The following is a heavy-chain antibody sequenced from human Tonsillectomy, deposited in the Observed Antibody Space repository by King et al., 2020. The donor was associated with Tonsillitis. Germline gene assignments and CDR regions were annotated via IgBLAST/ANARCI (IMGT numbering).Heavy chain of an antibody. Sequence: VQLVESGGGVVQPGGSLRLSCAASGFTFSSYGMHWVRQAPGKGLEWVAFIRYDGSNKYYADSVKGRFTISRDNSKNTLYLQMNSLSAEDTAVYYCAKSDYWGQGTLVTVSS. J-gene: IGHJ4*02. CDR2: IRYDGSNK. V-gene: IGHV3-30*02. CDR3: AKSDY. CDR1: GFTFSSYG.